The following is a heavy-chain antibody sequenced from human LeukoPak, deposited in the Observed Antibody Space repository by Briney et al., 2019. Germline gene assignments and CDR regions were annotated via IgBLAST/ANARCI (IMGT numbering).Heavy chain of an antibody. Sequence: ASVKVSCKASGYTFIDFYMHWVRQAPGQGLEWMGWINPKNGGTNYAQKFQGRVTMTRDTSISTAYMELSRLRSDDTAVYYCAREPHYDLLTGYALGYLDLWGRGTLLTVSS. CDR3: AREPHYDLLTGYALGYLDL. CDR2: INPKNGGT. D-gene: IGHD3-9*01. CDR1: GYTFIDFY. J-gene: IGHJ2*01. V-gene: IGHV1-2*02.